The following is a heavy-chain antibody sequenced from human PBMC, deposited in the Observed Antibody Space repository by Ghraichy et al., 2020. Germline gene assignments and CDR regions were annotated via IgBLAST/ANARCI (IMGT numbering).Heavy chain of an antibody. CDR1: GFTFSSYG. CDR2: ISYDGSNK. V-gene: IGHV3-30*03. J-gene: IGHJ6*02. D-gene: IGHD2-15*01. CDR3: ARSYCSGGSCYYYYYYGMDV. Sequence: GGSLRLSCAASGFTFSSYGMHWVRQAPGKGLEWVAVISYDGSNKYYADSVKGRFTISRDNSKNTLYLQMNSLRAEDTAVYYCARSYCSGGSCYYYYYYGMDVWGQGTTVTVSS.